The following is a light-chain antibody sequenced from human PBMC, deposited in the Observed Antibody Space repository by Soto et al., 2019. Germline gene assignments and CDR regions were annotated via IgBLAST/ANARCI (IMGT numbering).Light chain of an antibody. J-gene: IGKJ1*01. CDR3: QQRSNWPPTWT. CDR2: DAS. CDR1: QSVSSY. V-gene: IGKV3-11*01. Sequence: EIVLTQSPATLSLSPGERATLSCRASQSVSSYLAWYQQKPGQAPRLLIYDASNRATGIQARFSGSGSGTDFTLTISSLEPEDFAFYYCQQRSNWPPTWTFGQGTKVEIK.